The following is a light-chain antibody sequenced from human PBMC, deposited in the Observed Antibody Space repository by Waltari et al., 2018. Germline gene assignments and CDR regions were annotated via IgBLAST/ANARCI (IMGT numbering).Light chain of an antibody. CDR3: CSYAGSFTHVL. V-gene: IGLV2-23*02. Sequence: QSALTQPASVSGSPGQSIPISCTGTSSAFRGYNSVSWYQQYPGKSPKLMIYDVSKRPSGVSNRLAGSKSGNTASLTISGLQAEDEADYYCCSYAGSFTHVLFGGGTKLTVL. CDR2: DVS. J-gene: IGLJ2*01. CDR1: SSAFRGYNS.